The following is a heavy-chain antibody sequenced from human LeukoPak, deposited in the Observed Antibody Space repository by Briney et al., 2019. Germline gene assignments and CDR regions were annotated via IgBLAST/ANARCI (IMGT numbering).Heavy chain of an antibody. CDR1: GGTFSSNT. D-gene: IGHD2-15*01. CDR3: ARVWCSGGSCYSSRGAFDI. V-gene: IGHV1-69*13. J-gene: IGHJ3*02. CDR2: IIPIFGTA. Sequence: SVKVSCKASGGTFSSNTISWVRQTPGQGLECMGGIIPIFGTANYAQKFQGRVTITADESTSTAYMELSSLRYEDTAVYYCARVWCSGGSCYSSRGAFDIWGQGTMVTVSS.